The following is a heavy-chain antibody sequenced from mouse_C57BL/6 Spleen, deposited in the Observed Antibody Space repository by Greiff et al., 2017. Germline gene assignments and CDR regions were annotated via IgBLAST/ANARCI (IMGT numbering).Heavy chain of an antibody. CDR2: ISSGGDYI. D-gene: IGHD1-1*01. CDR1: GFTFSSYA. CDR3: TRDTFYYGSGYDAMDY. V-gene: IGHV5-9-1*02. J-gene: IGHJ4*01. Sequence: EVQVVESGEGLVKPGGSLKLSCAASGFTFSSYAMSWVRQTPEKRLEWVAYISSGGDYIYYADTVKGRFTISRDNARNTLYLQMNSLKSKDTAMYNCTRDTFYYGSGYDAMDYWGQGTSVTVSS.